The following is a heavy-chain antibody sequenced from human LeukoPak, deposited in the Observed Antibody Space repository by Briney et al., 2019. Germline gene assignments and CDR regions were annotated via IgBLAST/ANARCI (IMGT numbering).Heavy chain of an antibody. V-gene: IGHV3-21*04. J-gene: IGHJ4*02. CDR3: AKDDEERWLPDY. Sequence: GGSLRLSCAASGFTFSSYSMNWVRQAPGKGLEWVLSISSSSSYIYYADSVKGRFTISRDNAKNSLYLQMNSLRAEDTAVYYCAKDDEERWLPDYWGQGTLVTVSS. CDR2: ISSSSSYI. CDR1: GFTFSSYS. D-gene: IGHD5-24*01.